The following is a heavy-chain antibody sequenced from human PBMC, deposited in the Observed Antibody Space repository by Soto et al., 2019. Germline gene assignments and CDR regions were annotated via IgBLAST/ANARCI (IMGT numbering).Heavy chain of an antibody. Sequence: QVQLVESEGGVVQPGRSLRLSCAASGFTFSSYGMHWVRQAPGKGLEWVAVIWYDGSNKYYADSVKGRFTISRDNSKNTLYLQINSLRAEDTAVYYCAREYSSSIGWFDPWGQGTLVTVSS. J-gene: IGHJ5*02. D-gene: IGHD6-6*01. V-gene: IGHV3-33*01. CDR1: GFTFSSYG. CDR3: AREYSSSIGWFDP. CDR2: IWYDGSNK.